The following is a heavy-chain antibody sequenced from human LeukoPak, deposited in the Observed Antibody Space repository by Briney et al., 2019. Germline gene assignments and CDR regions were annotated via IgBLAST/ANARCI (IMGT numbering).Heavy chain of an antibody. D-gene: IGHD6-6*01. Sequence: SETLSLTCAVYGGSISGYYWSWIRQPPGKGLEWIGEINHSGSTNYNPSLKSRVTISVDTSKNQFSLKLSSVTAADTAVYYCARGGAARPRGWFDHWGQGTLVTVSS. J-gene: IGHJ5*02. CDR3: ARGGAARPRGWFDH. CDR2: INHSGST. CDR1: GGSISGYY. V-gene: IGHV4-34*01.